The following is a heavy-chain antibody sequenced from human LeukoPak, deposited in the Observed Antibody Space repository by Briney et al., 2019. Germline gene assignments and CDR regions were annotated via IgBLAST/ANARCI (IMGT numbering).Heavy chain of an antibody. CDR1: GYTFTGCY. D-gene: IGHD2-2*01. Sequence: EASVKVSCKASGYTFTGCYMHWVRQATGQGLEWMGWMNPNSGNTGYAQKFQGRVTMTRNTSISTAYMELSSLRSEDTAVYYCARGLRYCSSTSCYPYWGQGTLVTVSS. V-gene: IGHV1-8*02. CDR2: MNPNSGNT. CDR3: ARGLRYCSSTSCYPY. J-gene: IGHJ4*02.